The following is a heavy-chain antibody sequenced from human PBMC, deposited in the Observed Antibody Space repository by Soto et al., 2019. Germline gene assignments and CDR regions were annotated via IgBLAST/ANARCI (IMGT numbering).Heavy chain of an antibody. J-gene: IGHJ5*02. Sequence: QVQQVQSGAEVKKTGASVKVSCKASGYTFTGYYMHWVRQAPGQGLEWMGWLNPNRGGTNYALKFQDRVTMTRDTSISPGCMELSRLRSDVTGVYYCPRGMEVWFDPWGQGTLVSASS. CDR3: PRGMEVWFDP. CDR2: LNPNRGGT. V-gene: IGHV1-2*02. D-gene: IGHD1-1*01. CDR1: GYTFTGYY.